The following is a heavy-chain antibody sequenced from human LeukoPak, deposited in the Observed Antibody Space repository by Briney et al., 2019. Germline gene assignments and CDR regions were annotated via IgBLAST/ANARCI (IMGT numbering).Heavy chain of an antibody. CDR2: IWYDGSKT. CDR1: GFTFNNYG. Sequence: GRSLRLSCAASGFTFNNYGFHWVRQAPGKGLEWVAVIWYDGSKTYYVDSVKGRFTISRDNSKNTVYLQINSLRAEDTAMYYCARDGSGGAYAWFDPWGQGTLVTVSS. J-gene: IGHJ5*02. D-gene: IGHD2-15*01. CDR3: ARDGSGGAYAWFDP. V-gene: IGHV3-33*01.